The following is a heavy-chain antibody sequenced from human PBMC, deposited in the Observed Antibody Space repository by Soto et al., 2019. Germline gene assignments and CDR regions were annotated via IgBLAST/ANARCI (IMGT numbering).Heavy chain of an antibody. V-gene: IGHV3-23*01. CDR3: AKENRRGYCSGGICYGYFDY. Sequence: EVQLLESGGGLVQPGGSLRLSCTASGFTFSNYAMSWVRQAPGKGLEWVSTISGSGASTNYADSVKGQFATSRDNSNNMLYVQMDSLRVEDTAVYYCAKENRRGYCSGGICYGYFDYWGQGTLVTVSS. CDR1: GFTFSNYA. J-gene: IGHJ4*02. D-gene: IGHD2-15*01. CDR2: ISGSGAST.